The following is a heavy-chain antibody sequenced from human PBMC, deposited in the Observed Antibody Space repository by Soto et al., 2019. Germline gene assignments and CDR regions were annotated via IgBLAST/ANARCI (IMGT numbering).Heavy chain of an antibody. D-gene: IGHD6-13*01. CDR2: IYSGGST. CDR3: ARDRRRAAAGTDYYYGMDV. CDR1: GFTVSSNY. Sequence: GGSLRLSCAASGFTVSSNYMSWVRQAPGKGLEWVSVIYSGGSTYYADSVKGRFTISRDNSKNTLYLQMNSLRAEDTAVYYCARDRRRAAAGTDYYYGMDVWGQGTTVTVSS. J-gene: IGHJ6*02. V-gene: IGHV3-53*01.